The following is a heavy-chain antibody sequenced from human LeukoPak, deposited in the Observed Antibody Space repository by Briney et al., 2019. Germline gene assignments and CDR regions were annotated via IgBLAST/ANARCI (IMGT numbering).Heavy chain of an antibody. CDR2: ISNSGTTT. Sequence: PGGSLRLSCSASGFTFSSYAMHWVRQAPGKGLEYVSTISNSGTTTKYVDPMKDRFIISRDNSKNTLSLQMSSLRTEDTAVYYCVKAIKPTDSSSWYGYFQHWGQGTLVTVSS. V-gene: IGHV3-64D*09. J-gene: IGHJ1*01. CDR1: GFTFSSYA. CDR3: VKAIKPTDSSSWYGYFQH. D-gene: IGHD6-13*01.